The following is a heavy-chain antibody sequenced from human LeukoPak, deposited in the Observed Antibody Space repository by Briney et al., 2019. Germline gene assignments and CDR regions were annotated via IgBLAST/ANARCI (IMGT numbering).Heavy chain of an antibody. Sequence: SETLSLTCTVSGYSISSGYYWGWILQPPGKGLEWIVSIYYSGSTYYNPSLKSRVTISVDTSKNQFSLKLSSVTAADTAVYYCARTYYYGSGSYPILDWFDPWGQGTLVTVSS. CDR1: GYSISSGYY. CDR2: IYYSGST. CDR3: ARTYYYGSGSYPILDWFDP. J-gene: IGHJ5*02. D-gene: IGHD3-10*01. V-gene: IGHV4-38-2*02.